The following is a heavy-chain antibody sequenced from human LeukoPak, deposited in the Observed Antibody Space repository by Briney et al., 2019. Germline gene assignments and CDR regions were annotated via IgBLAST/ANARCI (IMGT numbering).Heavy chain of an antibody. CDR2: IYYSGST. J-gene: IGHJ6*02. CDR3: ARRVYSSSWDAIYYYYYGMDV. CDR1: GGSISSSSYY. V-gene: IGHV4-39*01. Sequence: SETPSLTCTVSGGSISSSSYYWGWIRPPPRKGLEWLGSIYYSGSTYYNPSLKSRVTISVDTSKNQFSLKLSSVTAADTAVYYCARRVYSSSWDAIYYYYYGMDVWGQGTTVTVSS. D-gene: IGHD6-13*01.